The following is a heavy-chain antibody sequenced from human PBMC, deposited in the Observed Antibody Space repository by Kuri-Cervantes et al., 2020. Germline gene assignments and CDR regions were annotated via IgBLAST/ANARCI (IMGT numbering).Heavy chain of an antibody. CDR2: INAGNGNT. CDR3: ARPPITGTAWSWFDP. V-gene: IGHV1-3*01. D-gene: IGHD1-7*01. CDR1: GYTFTSYA. Sequence: ASVKVSCKASGYTFTSYAMHWVRQAPGQRLEWMGWINAGNGNTDYTQDLQGRVTMTTDTSTSTAYMELRSLRSDDTAVYYCARPPITGTAWSWFDPWGQGTLVTVSS. J-gene: IGHJ5*02.